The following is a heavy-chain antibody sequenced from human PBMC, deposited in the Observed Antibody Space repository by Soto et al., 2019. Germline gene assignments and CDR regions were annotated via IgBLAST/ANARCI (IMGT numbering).Heavy chain of an antibody. J-gene: IGHJ4*02. V-gene: IGHV1-69*01. CDR2: IIPIFGTA. D-gene: IGHD3-10*01. CDR3: ARENTRGYFDY. Sequence: QVQLGQSGAEVKKPGSSVKVSCKASGGTFSSYAISWVRQAPGQGLEWMGGIIPIFGTANYAQKFKGRVTITADESTSKAYMELSSLRSEDTAVYYCARENTRGYFDYWGQGTLVTVSS. CDR1: GGTFSSYA.